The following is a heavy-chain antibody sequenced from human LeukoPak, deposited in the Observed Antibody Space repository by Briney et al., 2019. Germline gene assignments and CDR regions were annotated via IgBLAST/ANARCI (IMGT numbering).Heavy chain of an antibody. CDR3: ARDFRVAYYDSSGLSH. Sequence: SETLSLTCTVSGGSISSSSYYWGWIRQPPGKGLEWIGSIYYSGSTYYNPSLKSRVTISVDTSKNQFSLKLSSVTAADTAVYYCARDFRVAYYDSSGLSHWGQGTLVTVSS. CDR1: GGSISSSSYY. CDR2: IYYSGST. V-gene: IGHV4-39*07. D-gene: IGHD3-22*01. J-gene: IGHJ4*02.